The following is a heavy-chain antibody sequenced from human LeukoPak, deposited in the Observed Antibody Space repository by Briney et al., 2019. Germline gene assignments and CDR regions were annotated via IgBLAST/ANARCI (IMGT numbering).Heavy chain of an antibody. CDR2: IKSKTDGGTT. CDR3: TTGGVSRVLLWFGELSPLDY. Sequence: PGGSLRLSCAASGFTFTMFGMSWVRQAPGKGLEWVGRIKSKTDGGTTDYAAPVKGRFTISRDDSKNTLYLQMNSLKTEDTAVYYCTTGGVSRVLLWFGELSPLDYWGQGTLVTVSS. J-gene: IGHJ4*02. CDR1: GFTFTMFG. V-gene: IGHV3-15*01. D-gene: IGHD3-10*01.